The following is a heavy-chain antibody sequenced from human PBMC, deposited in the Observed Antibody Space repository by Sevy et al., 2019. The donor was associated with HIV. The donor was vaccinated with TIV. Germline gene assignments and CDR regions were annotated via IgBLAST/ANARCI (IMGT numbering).Heavy chain of an antibody. CDR3: ARDSGYSINWYPAY. CDR2: MSYDGSYK. D-gene: IGHD6-13*01. J-gene: IGHJ4*02. V-gene: IGHV3-30*03. CDR1: GFTFSSHG. Sequence: GGSLRLSCAASGFTFSSHGMHWVRQAPGKGLEWVAVMSYDGSYKSYGVSVKGRFTISRDDSKNTLYLQMNSLRPEDTAMYYCARDSGYSINWYPAYWGQGTLVTVSS.